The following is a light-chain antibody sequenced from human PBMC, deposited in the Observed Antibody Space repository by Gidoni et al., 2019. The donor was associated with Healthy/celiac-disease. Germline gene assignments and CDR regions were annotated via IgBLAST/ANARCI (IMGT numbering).Light chain of an antibody. V-gene: IGKV3-20*01. Sequence: EIVLTQSPGTLSLSPGERATLSCRASQSVSSSYLAWYQQKPGQAPRLLICGASSRATGIPDRLSGSGSGTDFTLTISRLEPEDFAVYYCQQYGSSPPWTFXQXTKVEIK. CDR3: QQYGSSPPWT. CDR2: GAS. CDR1: QSVSSSY. J-gene: IGKJ1*01.